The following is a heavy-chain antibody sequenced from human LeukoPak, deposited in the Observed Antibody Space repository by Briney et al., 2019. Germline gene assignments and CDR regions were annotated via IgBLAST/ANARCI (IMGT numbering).Heavy chain of an antibody. CDR2: THPGDSDT. D-gene: IGHD3-16*01. J-gene: IGHJ3*02. CDR1: EYTFTSYW. V-gene: IGHV5-51*01. Sequence: GESLKISCKGSEYTFTSYWIGWVRQMPGKGLEWMGATHPGDSDTRYSPSFQGQVIISADKSISTAYLQWSSLNPSDTAMYFCARLIGFSGGGSRAFDIWGQGTMVSVSS. CDR3: ARLIGFSGGGSRAFDI.